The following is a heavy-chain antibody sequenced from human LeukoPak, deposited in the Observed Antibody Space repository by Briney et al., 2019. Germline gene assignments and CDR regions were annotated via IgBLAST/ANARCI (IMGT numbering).Heavy chain of an antibody. V-gene: IGHV4-61*02. CDR1: GGSISSGSYY. CDR2: IYTSGST. J-gene: IGHJ6*03. D-gene: IGHD3-3*01. CDR3: ARDRRYDFWSGEWEGHYYYMDV. Sequence: SETLSLTCTVSGGSISSGSYYWSWIRQPAGKGLEWIGRIYTSGSTNYNPSLKSRVTISVDTSKNQFSLKLSSVTAADTAVYYCARDRRYDFWSGEWEGHYYYMDVWGKGTTVTDSS.